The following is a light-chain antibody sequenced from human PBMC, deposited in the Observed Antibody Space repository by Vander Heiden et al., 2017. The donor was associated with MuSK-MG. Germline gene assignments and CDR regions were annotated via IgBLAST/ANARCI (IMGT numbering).Light chain of an antibody. Sequence: DIQMTQSPSSLSASVGDRVTITCRASQSISSYLNWYQQKPGKAPKLLIYAASSLQSGVPSRFSGSGSGTDFTLTISRLQPEDFATYYCQQCYSTPITFGQGTLLXIK. CDR1: QSISSY. J-gene: IGKJ5*01. CDR2: AAS. V-gene: IGKV1-39*01. CDR3: QQCYSTPIT.